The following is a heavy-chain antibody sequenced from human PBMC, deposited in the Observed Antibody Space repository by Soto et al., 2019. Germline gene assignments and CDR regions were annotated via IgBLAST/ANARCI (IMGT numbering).Heavy chain of an antibody. CDR2: IRSKADSYAT. CDR3: TKGYSSDWYPNFDS. V-gene: IGHV3-73*01. CDR1: GFTFSGSA. J-gene: IGHJ4*02. Sequence: GGSLRLSCAASGFTFSGSAMHWVRQASGKGLEWVGRIRSKADSYATAYAASVKGRFTISRDDSKNTAYLQMNSLETEDTAVYYCTKGYSSDWYPNFDSWGQGTLVTVSS. D-gene: IGHD6-19*01.